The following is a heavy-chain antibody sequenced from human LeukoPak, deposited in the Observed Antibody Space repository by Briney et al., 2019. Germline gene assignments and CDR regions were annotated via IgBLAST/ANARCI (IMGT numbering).Heavy chain of an antibody. V-gene: IGHV4-61*01. J-gene: IGHJ6*02. CDR1: GGSVSSSSYY. D-gene: IGHD3-3*01. CDR2: IYYSGST. CDR3: ASGGRALTIFGVVRTGMGV. Sequence: PSETLSLTCTVSGGSVSSSSYYWSWIRQPPGKGLEWIGYIYYSGSTNYNPSLKSRVTISVDTSKNQFSLKLSSVTAADTAVYYCASGGRALTIFGVVRTGMGVWGQGTTVTVSS.